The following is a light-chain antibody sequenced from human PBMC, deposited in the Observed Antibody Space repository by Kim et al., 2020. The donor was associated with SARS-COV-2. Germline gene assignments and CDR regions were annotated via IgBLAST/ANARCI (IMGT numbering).Light chain of an antibody. CDR3: EQYQTTPYT. Sequence: DIVMTQSPDSLAVSLGGRATINCRSSQSVLSRSNNKNYLAWYQQKPGQPPKVIIYWASTRQSGVPDRFTGSGSGTDFTLTISSLQAEDGAVYYCEQYQTTPYTFGQGTKLEIK. J-gene: IGKJ2*01. CDR2: WAS. V-gene: IGKV4-1*01. CDR1: QSVLSRSNNKNY.